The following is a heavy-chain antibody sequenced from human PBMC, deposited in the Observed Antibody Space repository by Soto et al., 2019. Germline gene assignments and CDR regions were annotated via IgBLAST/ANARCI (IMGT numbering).Heavy chain of an antibody. D-gene: IGHD3-22*01. J-gene: IGHJ6*02. CDR2: INPSGGST. V-gene: IGHV1-46*01. CDR1: GYTFTSYY. CDR3: AREIDYYDSSGYYSSEGMDV. Sequence: QVQLVQSGAEVKKPGASVKVSCKASGYTFTSYYMHWVRQAPGQGLEWMGIINPSGGSTSYAQKCQGRVTMTRDTSTSTVYMELSSLRSEDTAVYYCAREIDYYDSSGYYSSEGMDVWGQGTTVTVSS.